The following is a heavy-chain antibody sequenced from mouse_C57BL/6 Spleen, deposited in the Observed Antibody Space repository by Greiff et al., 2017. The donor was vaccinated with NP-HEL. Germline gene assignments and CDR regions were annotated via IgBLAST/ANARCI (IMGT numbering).Heavy chain of an antibody. V-gene: IGHV5-6*01. Sequence: EVQVVESGGGLVKPGGSLKLSCAASGFTFSSYAMSWVRQTPEKRLEWVATISDGGSYTYYPDSVKGRFTISRDNAKNTLYLQMSSLKSEDTSMYYCARYDSFFDYWGQGTTLTVSS. D-gene: IGHD2-4*01. J-gene: IGHJ2*01. CDR1: GFTFSSYA. CDR2: ISDGGSYT. CDR3: ARYDSFFDY.